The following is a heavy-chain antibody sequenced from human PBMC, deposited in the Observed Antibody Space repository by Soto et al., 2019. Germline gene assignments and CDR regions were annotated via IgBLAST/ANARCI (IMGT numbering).Heavy chain of an antibody. CDR2: IYSGGYT. Sequence: EVQLVESGGGLIQPGGSLRLSCAVSGFTVSNNYMSWVRQAPGKGLEGVSVIYSGGYTAYGDSVKGRFTISRDNSKNTLYPQIKTLGPAARAVFSCATHPGGGGYWGQGTLVTVSS. CDR3: ATHPGGGGY. CDR1: GFTVSNNY. D-gene: IGHD3-10*01. V-gene: IGHV3-53*01. J-gene: IGHJ4*02.